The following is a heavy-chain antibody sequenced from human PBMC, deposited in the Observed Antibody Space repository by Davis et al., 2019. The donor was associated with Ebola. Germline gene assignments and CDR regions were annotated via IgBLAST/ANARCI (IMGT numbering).Heavy chain of an antibody. CDR2: IYHSGST. CDR1: GGSISSSSYY. CDR3: ARLRAMYYDVLTGYYRSPYYFDF. V-gene: IGHV4-39*01. D-gene: IGHD3-9*01. J-gene: IGHJ4*02. Sequence: SGTLSLTCTVSGGSISSSSYYWGWIRQPPGKGLEWIGSIYHSGSTYYNPSLKSRVTISVDTSKNQFSLKLSSVTAADTAVYYCARLRAMYYDVLTGYYRSPYYFDFWGQGTRVTVSS.